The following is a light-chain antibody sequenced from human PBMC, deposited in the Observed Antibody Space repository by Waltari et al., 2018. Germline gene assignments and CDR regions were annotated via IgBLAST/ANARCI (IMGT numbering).Light chain of an antibody. CDR3: GTWDTRLSIYV. V-gene: IGLV1-51*01. Sequence: QSVLTQPPSVSAAPGQKVTISSAGSSSDIGNYHVSWYQQLPGTAPKLLIHDTTKRPPGIPDRFSASKSGTSATLGISGLQTGDEADYFCGTWDTRLSIYVFGTGTKVTVL. CDR2: DTT. CDR1: SSDIGNYH. J-gene: IGLJ1*01.